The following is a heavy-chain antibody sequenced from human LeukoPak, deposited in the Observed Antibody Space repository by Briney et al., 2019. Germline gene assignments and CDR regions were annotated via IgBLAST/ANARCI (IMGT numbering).Heavy chain of an antibody. CDR3: AKEYCGGGRCNDDFFDY. J-gene: IGHJ4*02. CDR2: ISYDEKTK. Sequence: PGRSLRLSCAASGFTFSTNGMHWVRQAPGKGLGWVAVISYDEKTKYYADSVKGRFTISRDNSRNTLYLQMNSLRAEDTAVYYCAKEYCGGGRCNDDFFDYWGQGTLVTVSS. D-gene: IGHD2-15*01. V-gene: IGHV3-30*18. CDR1: GFTFSTNG.